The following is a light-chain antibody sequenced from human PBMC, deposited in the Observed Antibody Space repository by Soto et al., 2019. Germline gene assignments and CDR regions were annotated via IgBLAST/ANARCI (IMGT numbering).Light chain of an antibody. Sequence: DIQMTPSPSSLSASVGDRVTITCRASQGISYYLAWYQQNPGKVPTLLIYAASTLQSGVPSRFSGSGSGTDFTLTISRLQPEDVATYYCQKYNSAHWTFGQGTKVEIK. J-gene: IGKJ1*01. CDR3: QKYNSAHWT. CDR1: QGISYY. V-gene: IGKV1-27*01. CDR2: AAS.